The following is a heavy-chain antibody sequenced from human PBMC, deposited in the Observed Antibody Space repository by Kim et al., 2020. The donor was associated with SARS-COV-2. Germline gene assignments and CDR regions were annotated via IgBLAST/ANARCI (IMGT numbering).Heavy chain of an antibody. V-gene: IGHV3-23*01. CDR3: AKVRYSKGLCPYFDY. Sequence: DTMKGRFTISRENSKNTLYLQMTSLRAGDTAVYYCAKVRYSKGLCPYFDYWGQGTLVTVSS. D-gene: IGHD4-4*01. J-gene: IGHJ4*02.